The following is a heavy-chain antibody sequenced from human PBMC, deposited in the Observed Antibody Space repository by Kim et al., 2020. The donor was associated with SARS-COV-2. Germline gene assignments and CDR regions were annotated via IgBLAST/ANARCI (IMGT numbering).Heavy chain of an antibody. V-gene: IGHV1-69*01. CDR3: ARDAYGMATTDFDY. Sequence: AKKFQGRVTITADESTSTAYMELSSLRSEDTAVYYCARDAYGMATTDFDYWGQGTLVTVSS. J-gene: IGHJ4*02. D-gene: IGHD5-12*01.